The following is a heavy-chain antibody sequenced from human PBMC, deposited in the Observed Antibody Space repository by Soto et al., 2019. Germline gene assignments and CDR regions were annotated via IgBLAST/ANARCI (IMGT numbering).Heavy chain of an antibody. CDR1: GFSVSSDY. CDR3: ARTVDTAMVLYYYCYMDV. Sequence: GGSLRLSCAASGFSVSSDYMSWVRQAPGKGLEWVSVIYSGGSTYYADSVKGRFTISRDNSKNTLYLQMNSLRAEDTAVYYCARTVDTAMVLYYYCYMDVWGKGSTVTVSS. J-gene: IGHJ6*03. D-gene: IGHD5-18*01. CDR2: IYSGGST. V-gene: IGHV3-66*01.